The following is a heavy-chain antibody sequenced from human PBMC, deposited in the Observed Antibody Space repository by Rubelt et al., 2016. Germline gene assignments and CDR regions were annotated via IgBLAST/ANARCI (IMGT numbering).Heavy chain of an antibody. CDR1: GYTFTSYG. CDR3: ASMYSSSWYRGWFDP. CDR2: ISAYNGNT. Sequence: QVQLVQSGAEVKKPGASVKVSCKASGYTFTSYGISWVRQAPGQGLEWMGWISAYNGNTNYAQKPKGRVTMTQDPSTCTAYMGVRSLRSDDTAVYYCASMYSSSWYRGWFDPWGQGTLVTVSS. J-gene: IGHJ5*02. D-gene: IGHD6-13*01. V-gene: IGHV1-18*01.